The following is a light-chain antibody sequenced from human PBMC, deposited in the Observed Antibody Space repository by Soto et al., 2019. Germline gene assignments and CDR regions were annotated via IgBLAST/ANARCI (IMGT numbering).Light chain of an antibody. CDR3: CSYAGSYIPLYV. CDR2: DVS. J-gene: IGLJ1*01. V-gene: IGLV2-11*01. Sequence: HSELAQPRSMSGPPGQSVAISYTGTSSDVGGYNYVSWYQQHPGKAPKLMIYDVSKRPSGVPDRFSGSKSGNTASLTTSGLQAEDEADYYCCSYAGSYIPLYVSGIGSKVT. CDR1: SSDVGGYNY.